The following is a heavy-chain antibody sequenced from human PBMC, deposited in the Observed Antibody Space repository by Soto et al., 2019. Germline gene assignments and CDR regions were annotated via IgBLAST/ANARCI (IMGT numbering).Heavy chain of an antibody. CDR3: ARLYCAGDCSIIPGHSYYGMDV. CDR1: GYTFTSYG. Sequence: ASVKVSCKASGYTFTSYGISWVRQAPGQGLEWMGWISAYNGNTNYAQKLQGRVTMTTDTSTSTAYMELRSLRSEDTAVYYCARLYCAGDCSIIPGHSYYGMDVWGQGTTVTVSS. V-gene: IGHV1-18*01. CDR2: ISAYNGNT. J-gene: IGHJ6*02. D-gene: IGHD2-21*02.